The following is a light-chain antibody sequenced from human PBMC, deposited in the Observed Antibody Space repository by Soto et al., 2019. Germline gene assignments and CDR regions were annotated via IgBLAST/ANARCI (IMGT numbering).Light chain of an antibody. CDR2: DAS. J-gene: IGKJ4*01. CDR3: QQRSNWPLT. Sequence: EIVLTQSPATLSLSPGERATLSCRASQSVSSYLAWYQQKPGQAPRLLIYDASNRATGIPARFSGSGSGTDFTLTISSLEPEDFAVYVCQQRSNWPLTFGGGTKGEIK. V-gene: IGKV3-11*01. CDR1: QSVSSY.